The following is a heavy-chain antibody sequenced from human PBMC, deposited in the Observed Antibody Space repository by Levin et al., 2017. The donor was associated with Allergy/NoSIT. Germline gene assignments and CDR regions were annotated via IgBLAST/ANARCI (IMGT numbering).Heavy chain of an antibody. Sequence: SETLSLTCAISGDSVSSNSAAWNWIRQSPSRGLEWLGRTYYRSKWYNDYAVSVKSRITINPDTSKNQFSLQLNSVTPEDTAVYYCARAPLAAAATGWFDPWGQGTLVTVSS. J-gene: IGHJ5*02. D-gene: IGHD6-13*01. CDR1: GDSVSSNSAA. CDR2: TYYRSKWYN. V-gene: IGHV6-1*01. CDR3: ARAPLAAAATGWFDP.